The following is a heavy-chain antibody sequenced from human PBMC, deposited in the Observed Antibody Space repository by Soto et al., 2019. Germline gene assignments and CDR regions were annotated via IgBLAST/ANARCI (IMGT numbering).Heavy chain of an antibody. V-gene: IGHV1-8*01. Sequence: ASVKVSCKASGYTFTSYDINWVRQATGQGLEWMGWMNPNSGNTGYAQKFQGRVTMTRNTSISTAYMELRSLRSDDTAVYYCARVSYDSSGYLDNWFDPWGQGTLVTVSS. CDR3: ARVSYDSSGYLDNWFDP. CDR1: GYTFTSYD. D-gene: IGHD3-22*01. CDR2: MNPNSGNT. J-gene: IGHJ5*02.